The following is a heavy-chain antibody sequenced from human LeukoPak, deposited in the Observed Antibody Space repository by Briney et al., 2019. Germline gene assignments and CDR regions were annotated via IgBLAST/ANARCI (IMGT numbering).Heavy chain of an antibody. V-gene: IGHV1-69*13. CDR1: GGTFSSYA. J-gene: IGHJ5*02. CDR2: IIPIFGTA. Sequence: ASVKVSCKASGGTFSSYAISWVRQAPGQGLEWMGGIIPIFGTANYAQKFQGRVTITADEFTSTAYMELSSLRSEDTAVYYCARGYDSSGYGFDPWGQGTLVTVSS. CDR3: ARGYDSSGYGFDP. D-gene: IGHD3-22*01.